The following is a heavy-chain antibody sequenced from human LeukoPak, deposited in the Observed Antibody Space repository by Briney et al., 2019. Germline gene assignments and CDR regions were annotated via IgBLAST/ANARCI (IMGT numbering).Heavy chain of an antibody. Sequence: SETLSLTCTVSGGSISNSSYYWGWIRQPAGKGLEWIGRIYISGSTNYNPSLRSRVTISVDTSKNQFSLKLSSVTAADTAVFYCAREHAGQPAHDAFDVGGQGTMVTVSS. J-gene: IGHJ3*01. D-gene: IGHD3-10*01. CDR1: GGSISNSSYY. CDR3: AREHAGQPAHDAFDV. V-gene: IGHV4-61*02. CDR2: IYISGST.